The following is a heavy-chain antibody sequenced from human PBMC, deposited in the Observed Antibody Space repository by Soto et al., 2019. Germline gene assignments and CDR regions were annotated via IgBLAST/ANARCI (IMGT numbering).Heavy chain of an antibody. CDR3: ARGQYYYDSSGYYFGY. Sequence: ASVKVSCKASGYTFTSYGISWVRQAPGQGLEWMGWISAYNGNTNYAQKLQGRVTMTTDTSTSTAYMELRGLRSDDTAVYYCARGQYYYDSSGYYFGYWGQGTLVTVSS. CDR1: GYTFTSYG. CDR2: ISAYNGNT. J-gene: IGHJ4*02. D-gene: IGHD3-22*01. V-gene: IGHV1-18*01.